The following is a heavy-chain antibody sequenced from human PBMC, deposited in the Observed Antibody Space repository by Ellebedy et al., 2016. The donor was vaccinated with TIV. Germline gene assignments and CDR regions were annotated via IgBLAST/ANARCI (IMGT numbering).Heavy chain of an antibody. D-gene: IGHD1-26*01. J-gene: IGHJ6*02. CDR1: GFTFSNFA. V-gene: IGHV3-23*01. Sequence: GGSLRLSCAASGFTFSNFAMTWVRQAPGKGLEWVSGIDAGGGTTYYADSVKGRFTISRDNAKNSLYLQMNSLRAEDTALYYCARVYSANHLYYYGMDVWGQGTTVTVSS. CDR3: ARVYSANHLYYYGMDV. CDR2: IDAGGGTT.